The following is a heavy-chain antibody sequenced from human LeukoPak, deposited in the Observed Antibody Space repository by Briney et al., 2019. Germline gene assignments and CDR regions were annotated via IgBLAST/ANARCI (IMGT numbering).Heavy chain of an antibody. CDR2: ISGSGGST. Sequence: GGSLRLSCAASGFTFSSYGMHWVRQAPGKGLEWVSAISGSGGSTYYADSVKGRFTISRDNSKNTLYLQMNSLRAEDTAVYYCARAKPKNMVRGLIMRRESRYYFDYWGQGTLVTVSS. CDR3: ARAKPKNMVRGLIMRRESRYYFDY. J-gene: IGHJ4*02. CDR1: GFTFSSYG. V-gene: IGHV3-23*01. D-gene: IGHD3-10*01.